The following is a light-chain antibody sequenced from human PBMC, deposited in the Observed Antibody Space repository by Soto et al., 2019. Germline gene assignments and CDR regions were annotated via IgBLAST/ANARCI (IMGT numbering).Light chain of an antibody. CDR2: EVT. J-gene: IGLJ1*01. V-gene: IGLV2-8*01. Sequence: QSVLTQPPSASGSPGQSVTISCTGTSSDVGGYNYVSWYQQHPGKAPKFIIYEVTKRPSGVPDRFSGSKSGNTASLTVSGLQAEDEADYYCSAYAGSHNFVFGTGTKLTVL. CDR1: SSDVGGYNY. CDR3: SAYAGSHNFV.